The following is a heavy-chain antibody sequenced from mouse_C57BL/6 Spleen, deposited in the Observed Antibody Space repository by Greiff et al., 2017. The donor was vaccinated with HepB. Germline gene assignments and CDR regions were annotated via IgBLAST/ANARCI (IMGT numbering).Heavy chain of an antibody. Sequence: VQLQQSGPVLVKPGASVKMSCKASGYTFTDYYMNWVKQSPGKSLEWIGVINPYNGDTSYNQKFKGKATLTVDKSSSTAYMELNSLTSEDSAVYYCASSNGNFFAYWGQGTLVTVSA. V-gene: IGHV1-19*01. CDR3: ASSNGNFFAY. J-gene: IGHJ3*01. CDR1: GYTFTDYY. D-gene: IGHD2-1*01. CDR2: INPYNGDT.